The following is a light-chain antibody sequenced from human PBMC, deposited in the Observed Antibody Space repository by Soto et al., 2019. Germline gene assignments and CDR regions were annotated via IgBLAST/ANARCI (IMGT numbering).Light chain of an antibody. CDR3: QQTRSYPST. CDR1: QGITSY. CDR2: GAS. Sequence: IQLTQSPSSLSASVGDSVTITCRASQGITSYLAWYQQKPGKAPNLLIYGASTLQSGVPSRFSGSGSGTDFTLTISSLQAEDFATYYCQQTRSYPSTLGGGTKVDSK. V-gene: IGKV1-9*01. J-gene: IGKJ4*01.